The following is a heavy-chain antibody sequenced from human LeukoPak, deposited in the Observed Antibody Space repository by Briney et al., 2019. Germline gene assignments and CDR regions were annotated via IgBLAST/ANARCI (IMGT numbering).Heavy chain of an antibody. CDR3: VRDFLGESGAGGY. CDR1: PFTFSSYT. CDR2: ISPSGNSK. Sequence: GGSLGLSCATSPFTFSSYTMNGVGRAPGKGLEWVSSISPSGNSKYHADSVKGRFTISRDNAENSLYMQMNSLRAEDTGVYYCVRDFLGESGAGGYWGQGTLVTVSS. J-gene: IGHJ4*02. V-gene: IGHV3-21*01. D-gene: IGHD3-10*01.